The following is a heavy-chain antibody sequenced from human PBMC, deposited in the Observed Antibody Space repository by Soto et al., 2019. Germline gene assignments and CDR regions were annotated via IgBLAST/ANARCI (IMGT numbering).Heavy chain of an antibody. D-gene: IGHD5-18*01. J-gene: IGHJ6*02. CDR2: IFYSGST. CDR3: ACFFPGGYSYGFYYYVMVV. V-gene: IGHV4-39*01. CDR1: GGSISSRGDY. Sequence: PSETLPITCTVSGGSISSRGDYWGWISQHPGNGLEWIGSIFYSGSTYYNPAIKSRVIITVDTSKHQFSLKLNSVTAADTPEYYCACFFPGGYSYGFYYYVMVVRPQGTTVTVS.